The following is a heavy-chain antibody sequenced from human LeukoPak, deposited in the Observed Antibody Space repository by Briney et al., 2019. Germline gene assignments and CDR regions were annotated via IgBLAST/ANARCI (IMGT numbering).Heavy chain of an antibody. CDR2: ISGSGGCT. Sequence: GGSLRLSCAASGFTFSSYAVSWVRQAPGKGLEWVLAISGSGGCTYYADSVKGRFTISRDNSNNKLYLQMNSLRAADTAVYYCAKVAGFYGDYRYYFDYWGQGTLVTVSS. J-gene: IGHJ4*02. CDR1: GFTFSSYA. V-gene: IGHV3-23*01. D-gene: IGHD4-17*01. CDR3: AKVAGFYGDYRYYFDY.